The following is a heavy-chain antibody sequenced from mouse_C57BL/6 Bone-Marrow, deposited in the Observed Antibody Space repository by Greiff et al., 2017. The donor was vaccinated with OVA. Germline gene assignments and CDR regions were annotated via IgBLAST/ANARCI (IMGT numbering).Heavy chain of an antibody. CDR1: GFTFSDYY. Sequence: EVMLVESEGGLVQPGSSMKLSCTASGFTFSDYYMAWVRQVPEKGLEWVANINYDGSSTYYLDSLKSRFIFSRDNAKNILYLQMSSLKSEDTATYYCARDNYYYPYWYFDVWGTGTTVTVSS. D-gene: IGHD2-4*01. V-gene: IGHV5-16*01. CDR3: ARDNYYYPYWYFDV. CDR2: INYDGSST. J-gene: IGHJ1*03.